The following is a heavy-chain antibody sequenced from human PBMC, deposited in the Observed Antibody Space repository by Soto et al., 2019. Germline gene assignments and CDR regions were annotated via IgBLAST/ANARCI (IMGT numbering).Heavy chain of an antibody. CDR1: GGSISGSY. V-gene: IGHV4-59*01. J-gene: IGHJ4*02. Sequence: PSETLSLTCTVSGGSISGSYWSWIRQTPGKVLEWVGYIHYSGSTNYNPSLKSRVTMSVDSAKNQFSLQLSSVTAADTAVYFCTKYRRTDAEGYSFDYCVQVAMVTVS. D-gene: IGHD2-15*01. CDR2: IHYSGST. CDR3: TKYRRTDAEGYSFDY.